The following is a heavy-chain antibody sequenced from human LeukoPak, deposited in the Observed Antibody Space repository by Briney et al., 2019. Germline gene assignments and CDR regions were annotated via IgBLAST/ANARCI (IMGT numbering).Heavy chain of an antibody. CDR2: ISYDGSNK. D-gene: IGHD6-19*01. CDR1: GFTFSGCA. J-gene: IGHJ4*02. CDR3: ARAGDCGQWLCYFDF. Sequence: GGSLRLSCAASGFTFSGCAFYWVRQAPGKGLEWVAVISYDGSNKYYADSVKGRFTISRDNSKNTLYLQMNSLRAEDTAVYYCARAGDCGQWLCYFDFWGRGTLVTVSS. V-gene: IGHV3-30*04.